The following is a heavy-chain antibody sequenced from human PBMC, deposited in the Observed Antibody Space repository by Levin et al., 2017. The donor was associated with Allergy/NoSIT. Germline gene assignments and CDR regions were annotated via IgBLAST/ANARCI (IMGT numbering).Heavy chain of an antibody. CDR3: ARGYELGSGSYTLPFDY. J-gene: IGHJ4*02. D-gene: IGHD3-10*01. CDR1: GGSISSYY. V-gene: IGHV4-59*01. CDR2: IYYSGST. Sequence: PSQTLSLTCTVSGGSISSYYWSWIRQPPGKGLEWIGYIYYSGSTNYNPSLKSRVTISVDTSKNQFSLKLSSVTAADTAVYYCARGYELGSGSYTLPFDYWGQGTLVTVSS.